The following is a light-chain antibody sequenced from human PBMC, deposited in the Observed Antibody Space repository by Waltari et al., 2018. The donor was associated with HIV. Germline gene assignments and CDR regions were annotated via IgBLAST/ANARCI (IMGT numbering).Light chain of an antibody. J-gene: IGLJ2*01. Sequence: QSVLTQPPSVSAAPGQKVTISCSGSSSNVGHNYVSWYQQLPGTAPKLLMYEKNERPSGIPDRFSGSKSGTAATLGSTGLQTGDEADYYCGTWDSSLSAVVFGGGTKLTVL. CDR2: EKN. CDR1: SSNVGHNY. CDR3: GTWDSSLSAVV. V-gene: IGLV1-51*02.